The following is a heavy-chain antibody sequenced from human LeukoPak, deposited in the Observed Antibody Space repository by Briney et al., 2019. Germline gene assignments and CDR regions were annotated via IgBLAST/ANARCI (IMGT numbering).Heavy chain of an antibody. CDR3: ARGYSRYYFDY. Sequence: GGSLRLSCAASGFTFSSYGMHWVRQAPGKGLEWVAVISYDGSNKYYADSVKGRFTISRDNSKNTLYLQMNSLRAEDTAVYYCARGYSRYYFDYWGQGTLVTVSS. CDR1: GFTFSSYG. V-gene: IGHV3-30*03. D-gene: IGHD6-6*01. CDR2: ISYDGSNK. J-gene: IGHJ4*02.